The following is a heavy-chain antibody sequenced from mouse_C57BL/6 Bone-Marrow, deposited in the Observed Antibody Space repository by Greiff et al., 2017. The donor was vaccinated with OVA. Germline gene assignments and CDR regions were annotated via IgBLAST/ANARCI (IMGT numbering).Heavy chain of an antibody. CDR1: GYTFTSYW. CDR2: IYPGSGST. V-gene: IGHV1-55*01. Sequence: QVQLQQPGAELVKPGASVKMSCKASGYTFTSYWITWVKQRPGQGLEWIGDIYPGSGSTNYNEKFKSKATLTVDTSSSTAYMQLSSLTSEDSAGYYCARGWLLLIYAMDYWGQGTSVTVSA. J-gene: IGHJ4*01. CDR3: ARGWLLLIYAMDY. D-gene: IGHD2-3*01.